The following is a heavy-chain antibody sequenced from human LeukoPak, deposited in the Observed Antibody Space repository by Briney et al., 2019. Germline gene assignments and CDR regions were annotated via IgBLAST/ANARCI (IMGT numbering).Heavy chain of an antibody. J-gene: IGHJ3*02. V-gene: IGHV3-11*04. Sequence: GGSLRLSCEASGFTFSDYYMSWIRQAPGKGLEWVSYISSSSSTIYYADSVKGRFTISRDNAKNSLYLQMNSLRDEDTAVYYCARDRPPYGDYDAFDIWGQGTMVTVSS. D-gene: IGHD4-17*01. CDR3: ARDRPPYGDYDAFDI. CDR1: GFTFSDYY. CDR2: ISSSSSTI.